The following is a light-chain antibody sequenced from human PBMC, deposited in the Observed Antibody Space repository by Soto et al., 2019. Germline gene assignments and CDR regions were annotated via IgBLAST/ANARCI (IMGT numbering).Light chain of an antibody. Sequence: DIVMTQSPDSLAVSLGERATINCKSTQSVLSNSNNKNYLAWYQQKPGQPPKLLIYWASTRESGVPDRFSGSGYGTDFTLTISSLQAEDVAVYSCQQYYSAPLTFGGGTKVEIK. CDR3: QQYYSAPLT. J-gene: IGKJ4*01. CDR2: WAS. CDR1: QSVLSNSNNKNY. V-gene: IGKV4-1*01.